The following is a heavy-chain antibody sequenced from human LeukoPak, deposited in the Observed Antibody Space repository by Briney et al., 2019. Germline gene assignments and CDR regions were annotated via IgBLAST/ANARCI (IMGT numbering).Heavy chain of an antibody. V-gene: IGHV4-34*01. CDR3: ARDGNKGYSGSFDY. CDR1: GGSFSGYY. D-gene: IGHD3-10*01. Sequence: SETLSLTCAVYGGSFSGYYWSWIRQPPGKGLEWIGEINHSGSTNYNPSLKSRVTISVDTSKNQFSLKLSSVTAADTAVYYCARDGNKGYSGSFDYWGQGTLVTVSS. J-gene: IGHJ4*02. CDR2: INHSGST.